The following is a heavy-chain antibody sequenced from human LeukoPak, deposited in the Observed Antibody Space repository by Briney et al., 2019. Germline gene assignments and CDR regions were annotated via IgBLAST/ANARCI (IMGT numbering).Heavy chain of an antibody. CDR1: GGSISTSSYY. Sequence: PSETLSLTCTVSGGSISTSSYYWGWIRQPPGKGLEWIQSIYSSGSTYYNPPLKSRVPISVDTSKNQFSLQLTSVTAADTAVYYCAGAVAGEEYYFDYWGQGTLVTVSS. CDR2: IYSSGST. CDR3: AGAVAGEEYYFDY. D-gene: IGHD6-19*01. J-gene: IGHJ4*02. V-gene: IGHV4-39*01.